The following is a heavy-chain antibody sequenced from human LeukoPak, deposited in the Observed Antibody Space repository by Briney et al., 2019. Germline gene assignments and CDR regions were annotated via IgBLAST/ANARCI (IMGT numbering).Heavy chain of an antibody. CDR3: ARRPVRGPLNDAFDI. CDR2: IYYSGST. Sequence: SETLSLTCTVSGGSISSYYWSWIRQPPGKGLEWIGYIYYSGSTNYNPSLKSRVTISVDTSKNQFSLKLSSVTAADTAVYYCARRPVRGPLNDAFDIWGQGTMVTVSS. CDR1: GGSISSYY. J-gene: IGHJ3*02. V-gene: IGHV4-59*08. D-gene: IGHD3-10*01.